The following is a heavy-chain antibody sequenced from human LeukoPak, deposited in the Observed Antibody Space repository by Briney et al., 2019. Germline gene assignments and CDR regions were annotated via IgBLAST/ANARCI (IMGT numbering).Heavy chain of an antibody. Sequence: GGSLRLSCAAPGFTFSNYWMHWVRQVPGKGLVWVARITSDGTSTTYAASVKGRFTISRDNAKNTLYLQMNSLRADDTGLYFCARAYSTSYSDWFDPWGQGTLVTVSS. CDR1: GFTFSNYW. D-gene: IGHD2-15*01. V-gene: IGHV3-74*01. J-gene: IGHJ5*02. CDR2: ITSDGTST. CDR3: ARAYSTSYSDWFDP.